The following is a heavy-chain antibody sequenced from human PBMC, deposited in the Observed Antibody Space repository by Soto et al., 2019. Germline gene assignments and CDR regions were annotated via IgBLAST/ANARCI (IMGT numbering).Heavy chain of an antibody. V-gene: IGHV1-69*06. D-gene: IGHD5-12*01. J-gene: IGHJ5*02. CDR1: GGTFGSYA. Sequence: SVKVSCKASGGTFGSYAISWVRQAPGQGLEWMGGIIPIFGTANYAQKFQGRVTITADKSTSTAYMELSSLRSEDTAVYYCAREIVATITPRWFDPWGQGTLVTVSS. CDR2: IIPIFGTA. CDR3: AREIVATITPRWFDP.